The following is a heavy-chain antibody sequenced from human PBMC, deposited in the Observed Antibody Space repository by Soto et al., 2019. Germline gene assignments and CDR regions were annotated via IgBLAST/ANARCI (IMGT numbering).Heavy chain of an antibody. D-gene: IGHD4-17*01. CDR2: ISGSGGGT. CDR3: AKVGWDTMTTVTRGFFQH. J-gene: IGHJ1*01. V-gene: IGHV3-23*01. Sequence: EVQLLESGGGLVQPGGSLRLSCTASGFTFSSYAMNWVRQAPGKGLEWVSTISGSGGGTYYADSVRGRFTISSDQSKNTLYLKMNSLRVEDTAVYYCAKVGWDTMTTVTRGFFQHWGPGSLVTISS. CDR1: GFTFSSYA.